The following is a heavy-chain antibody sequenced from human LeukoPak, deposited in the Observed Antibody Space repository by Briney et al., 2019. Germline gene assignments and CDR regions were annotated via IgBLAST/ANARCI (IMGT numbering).Heavy chain of an antibody. Sequence: ETLSLTCAVSGGSISSYNWWSWVRPAPGKGLEWVSAISGSGGSTYYADSVKGRFTISRDNSKNTLYLQMNSLRAEDTAVYYCVLLSLTPGWGQGTLVTVSA. CDR2: ISGSGGST. V-gene: IGHV3-23*01. J-gene: IGHJ4*02. CDR1: GGSISSYN. D-gene: IGHD3-10*01. CDR3: VLLSLTPG.